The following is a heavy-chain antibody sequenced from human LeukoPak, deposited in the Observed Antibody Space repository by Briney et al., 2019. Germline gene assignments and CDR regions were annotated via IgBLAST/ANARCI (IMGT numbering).Heavy chain of an antibody. Sequence: SGGTLRLSCAASGFTVSSNYMSWVRQAPGKGLEWVSVIYSGGSTYYADSVKGRFTISRDNSKNTLYLQMNSLRAEDTAVYYCARGHAFFDYGGAPDYWGQGTLVTLSS. D-gene: IGHD4-23*01. CDR1: GFTVSSNY. V-gene: IGHV3-66*02. CDR3: ARGHAFFDYGGAPDY. J-gene: IGHJ4*02. CDR2: IYSGGST.